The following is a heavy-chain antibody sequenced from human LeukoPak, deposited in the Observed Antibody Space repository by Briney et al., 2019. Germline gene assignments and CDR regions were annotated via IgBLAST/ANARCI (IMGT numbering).Heavy chain of an antibody. J-gene: IGHJ6*02. Sequence: GGSLRLSCADSGFTFSGYWMHWVRQAPGKGLVWVSRINSDARSTSYADSVKGRFTISRDNAKNSLYLQMSSLRAEDTAVYYCARGNHNYGDYYGLDVWGQGTTVTVSS. V-gene: IGHV3-74*01. CDR3: ARGNHNYGDYYGLDV. CDR2: INSDARST. CDR1: GFTFSGYW. D-gene: IGHD5-24*01.